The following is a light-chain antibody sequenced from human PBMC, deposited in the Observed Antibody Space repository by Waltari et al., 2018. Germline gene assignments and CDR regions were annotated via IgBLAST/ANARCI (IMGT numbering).Light chain of an antibody. CDR1: SSNVGHYNY. CDR3: SSYTISSAIFI. V-gene: IGLV2-14*01. Sequence: QSALTQPTSVSGSLGQSITISCTGTSSNVGHYNYVSWYQHHPDNAPKLIIYEVTNGPSGVSTRFSGSKSGNTASLTISGLQAEDEAFYYCSSYTISSAIFIFGGGTKVTV. CDR2: EVT. J-gene: IGLJ2*01.